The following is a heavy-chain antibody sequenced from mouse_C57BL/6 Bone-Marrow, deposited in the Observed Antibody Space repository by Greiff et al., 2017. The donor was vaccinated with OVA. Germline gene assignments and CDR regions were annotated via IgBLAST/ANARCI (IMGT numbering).Heavy chain of an antibody. CDR3: ARGGYDGFWYFDV. J-gene: IGHJ1*03. CDR1: GFTFSDYY. Sequence: EVQRVESGGGLVQPGGSLKLSCAASGFTFSDYYMYWVRQTPEKRLEWVAYISNGGGSTYYPDTVKGRFTISRDNAKNTLYLQMSRLKSEDTAMYYCARGGYDGFWYFDVWGTGTTVTVSS. V-gene: IGHV5-12*01. CDR2: ISNGGGST. D-gene: IGHD2-2*01.